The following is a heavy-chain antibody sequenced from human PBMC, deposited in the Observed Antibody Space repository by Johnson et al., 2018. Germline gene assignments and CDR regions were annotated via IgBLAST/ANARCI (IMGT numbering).Heavy chain of an antibody. CDR2: IIPLFGTA. CDR3: ARGSDDSSGTDAFDI. V-gene: IGHV1-69*12. CDR1: GGTFSSSV. Sequence: QVQLVQSGAEVKKXGSSVKVSCKASGGTFSSSVISWVRQAPGQGLEWMGGIIPLFGTASYAQKFQGRVTITADESTSTAYMELRSLRSEDTAVYDCARGSDDSSGTDAFDIWGQGTMVTVSS. D-gene: IGHD3-22*01. J-gene: IGHJ3*02.